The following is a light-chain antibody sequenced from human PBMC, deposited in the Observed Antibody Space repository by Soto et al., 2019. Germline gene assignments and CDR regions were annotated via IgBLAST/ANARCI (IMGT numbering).Light chain of an antibody. CDR3: QQSFSSPFN. Sequence: DIQMTQSPSSLSASVGDRVTITCRASQSISTYLNWYQQKPGKAPKVLIYGAFHLESGVPSRFSGSGSGTDFALTISSLQPDDFSTYYCQQSFSSPFNFGPGTKVDIK. CDR1: QSISTY. V-gene: IGKV1-39*01. CDR2: GAF. J-gene: IGKJ3*01.